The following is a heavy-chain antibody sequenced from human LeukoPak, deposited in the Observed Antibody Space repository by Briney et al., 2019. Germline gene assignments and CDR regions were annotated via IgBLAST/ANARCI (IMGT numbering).Heavy chain of an antibody. CDR1: GFTFSSYW. V-gene: IGHV3-74*01. J-gene: IGHJ4*02. CDR2: INSDGSST. Sequence: GGSLRLSCAASGFTFSSYWMHWVRQAPGKGLLWVSRINSDGSSTSYADSVKGRFTISRDNAKNTLYLQMNSLRAEDTAVYYCARRRDSSGHFDYWGQGTLVTVSS. CDR3: ARRRDSSGHFDY. D-gene: IGHD3-22*01.